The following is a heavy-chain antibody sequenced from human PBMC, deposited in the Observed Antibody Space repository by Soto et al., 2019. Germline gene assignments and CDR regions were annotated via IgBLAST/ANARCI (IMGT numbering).Heavy chain of an antibody. CDR1: GFNFRSYA. V-gene: IGHV3-30-3*01. Sequence: QVQLMESGGGVVQPGRSLRLSCAASGFNFRSYAIHWVRQAPGKGLEWVAIISYDGSNKFYTDSVKGRFTISRDNSNNTLHLQMNRLRSEDTAVYYCARDGRTGTTLPHGGLDQWGQGTLDTVSS. CDR2: ISYDGSNK. CDR3: ARDGRTGTTLPHGGLDQ. J-gene: IGHJ4*02. D-gene: IGHD3-10*01.